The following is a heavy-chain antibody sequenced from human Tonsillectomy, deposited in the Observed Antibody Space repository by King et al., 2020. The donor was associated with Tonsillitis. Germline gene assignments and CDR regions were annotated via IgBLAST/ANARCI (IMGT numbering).Heavy chain of an antibody. V-gene: IGHV4-59*08. CDR2: IYHSGNT. D-gene: IGHD6-19*01. Sequence: VQLQESGPGLVKPSETLSLTCTVSGGSVSSYYWSWIRQPPGKGLEWIGYIYHSGNTYYNPSLQSRLTMSVDKSENQFSLNLSSVTAADTAVYYCARHLYNSGWTIHIWGQGTMVTVSS. J-gene: IGHJ3*02. CDR3: ARHLYNSGWTIHI. CDR1: GGSVSSYY.